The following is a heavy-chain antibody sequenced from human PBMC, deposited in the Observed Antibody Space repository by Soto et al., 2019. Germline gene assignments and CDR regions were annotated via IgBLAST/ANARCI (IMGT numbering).Heavy chain of an antibody. D-gene: IGHD3-3*01. Sequence: PGGSLRLSCAASGFTFSSYAMSWVRQAPGKGLEWVPAISGSGGSTYYADSVKGRFTISRDNSKNTLYLQMNSLRAEDTAVYYCAKGSGYYDFWSGPLYFDYWGQGTLVTVSS. CDR1: GFTFSSYA. CDR2: ISGSGGST. V-gene: IGHV3-23*01. CDR3: AKGSGYYDFWSGPLYFDY. J-gene: IGHJ4*02.